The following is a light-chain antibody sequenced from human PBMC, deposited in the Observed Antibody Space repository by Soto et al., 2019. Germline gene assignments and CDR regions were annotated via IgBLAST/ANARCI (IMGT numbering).Light chain of an antibody. CDR1: QSVSSY. Sequence: EIVLTQSPATLALSPGGRATLSCRASQSVSSYLAWYQQRPGQAPRLLIYDASNRATGIPARFSGSGSGPDFTLTISRLEPEDFAVYYCQQYGSSGTFGQGTKVDIK. CDR2: DAS. J-gene: IGKJ1*01. V-gene: IGKV3-11*01. CDR3: QQYGSSGT.